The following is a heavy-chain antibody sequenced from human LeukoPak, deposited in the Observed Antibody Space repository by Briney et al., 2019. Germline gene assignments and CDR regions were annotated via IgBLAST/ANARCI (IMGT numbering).Heavy chain of an antibody. CDR1: GYTFTSYD. J-gene: IGHJ5*02. CDR3: ARGHYGSGSYPWFDP. V-gene: IGHV1-8*01. CDR2: MNPNSDNT. D-gene: IGHD3-10*01. Sequence: ASVKVSCKASGYTFTSYDINWVRQASGQGPEWMGWMNPNSDNTGCAQKFQGRVIMTRNTSISTAYMELSNLRSEDTAVYYCARGHYGSGSYPWFDPWGQGTLVTVSS.